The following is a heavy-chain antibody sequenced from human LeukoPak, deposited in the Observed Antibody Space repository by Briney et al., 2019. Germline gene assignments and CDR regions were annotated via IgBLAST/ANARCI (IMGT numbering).Heavy chain of an antibody. CDR3: AREGGYQYYYAMDV. CDR2: ISSSSSYI. J-gene: IGHJ6*02. V-gene: IGHV3-21*01. D-gene: IGHD3-16*01. Sequence: GGSLRLSCAASGSTFSSYAMSWVRQAPGMGLEWVSSISSSSSYIFYADSVKGRFTISRDNAKNSLYLQMSSLRAEDAAVYYCAREGGYQYYYAMDVWGQGTTVTVSS. CDR1: GSTFSSYA.